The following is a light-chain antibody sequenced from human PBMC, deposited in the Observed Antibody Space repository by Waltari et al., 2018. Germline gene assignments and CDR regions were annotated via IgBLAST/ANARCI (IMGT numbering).Light chain of an antibody. CDR1: QSVLYNSNNKNY. CDR3: QQYYTNPRT. CDR2: WAS. V-gene: IGKV4-1*01. J-gene: IGKJ1*01. Sequence: DIVMTQSPDSLTVSLGERATINCKSNQSVLYNSNNKNYVAWYQQKPGQPPKLLIYWASTRQSGVPDRFSGSGSGTDFTHTISSLQAEDVAVYHCQQYYTNPRTFGQGTKVEIK.